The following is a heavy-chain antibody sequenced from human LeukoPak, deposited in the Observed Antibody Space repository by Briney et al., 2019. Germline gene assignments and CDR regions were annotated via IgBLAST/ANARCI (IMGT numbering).Heavy chain of an antibody. CDR3: ARVSTVTLFDAFDI. CDR1: GGSISSGGYS. V-gene: IGHV4-30-2*01. Sequence: SETLSLTCAVSGGSISSGGYSWSWIRQPPGKGLEWIGYIYHSGSTYYNPSLKSRVTISVDRSKNQFSLKLSSVTAADTAVYYCARVSTVTLFDAFDIWGQGTMVTVSS. CDR2: IYHSGST. D-gene: IGHD4-17*01. J-gene: IGHJ3*02.